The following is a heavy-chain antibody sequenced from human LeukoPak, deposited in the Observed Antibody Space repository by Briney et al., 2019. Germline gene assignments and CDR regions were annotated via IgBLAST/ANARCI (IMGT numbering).Heavy chain of an antibody. CDR2: ISAYNGNT. Sequence: GASVKVSCKASGYTFTSYGVSGVRQAPGQGLEWMGWISAYNGNTNYAQKLQGRVTMTTDTSTSTAYMELRSLRSDDTAVYYCARSITIFGVVGSAGGYWGQGTLVTVSS. J-gene: IGHJ4*02. V-gene: IGHV1-18*01. CDR3: ARSITIFGVVGSAGGY. CDR1: GYTFTSYG. D-gene: IGHD3-3*01.